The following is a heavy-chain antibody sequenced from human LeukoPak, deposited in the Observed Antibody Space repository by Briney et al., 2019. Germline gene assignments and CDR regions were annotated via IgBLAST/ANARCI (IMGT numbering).Heavy chain of an antibody. Sequence: GGSLRLSCAASGFTVSSNYMSWVRQAPGKGLEWVSVIYSGGSTYYADSVKGRFTIPRDNSKNTLYLQMNSLRAEDTAVYYCARGHSYYYYGMDVWGQGTTVTVSS. CDR1: GFTVSSNY. V-gene: IGHV3-53*01. J-gene: IGHJ6*02. CDR2: IYSGGST. CDR3: ARGHSYYYYGMDV.